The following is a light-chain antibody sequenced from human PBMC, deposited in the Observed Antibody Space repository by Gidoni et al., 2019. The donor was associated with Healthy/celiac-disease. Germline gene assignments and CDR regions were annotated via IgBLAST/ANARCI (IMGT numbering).Light chain of an antibody. V-gene: IGKV1-12*01. Sequence: DIQMTQSPSSVSASVGDRVTITCRASQDLNSWLAWYQQKPGKAPNLLISAASSVQRGVPSRFSGSGSGTDFTLTIASLQPDDFATYFCQQANRFPITFGQGTRLEIK. CDR2: AAS. J-gene: IGKJ5*01. CDR3: QQANRFPIT. CDR1: QDLNSW.